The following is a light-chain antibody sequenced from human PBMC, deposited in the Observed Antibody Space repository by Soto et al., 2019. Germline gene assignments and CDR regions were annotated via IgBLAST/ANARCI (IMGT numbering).Light chain of an antibody. CDR3: AAWDDSLNGFYV. V-gene: IGLV1-44*01. CDR2: SNN. CDR1: RSNIGSNT. Sequence: QSVLTQQPSASGTPGQRVTISCSGSRSNIGSNTVNWYQQLPGSAPKLLIYSNNQRPSGVPDRFSGSKSGTSASLAISGLQSEDEADYYCAAWDDSLNGFYVFGTGTKLTVL. J-gene: IGLJ1*01.